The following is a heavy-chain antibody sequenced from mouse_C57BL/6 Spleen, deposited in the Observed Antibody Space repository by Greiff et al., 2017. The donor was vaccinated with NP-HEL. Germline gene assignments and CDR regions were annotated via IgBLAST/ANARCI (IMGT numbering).Heavy chain of an antibody. CDR2: INPSSGYT. CDR3: AREGYYDYGEDAMDY. J-gene: IGHJ4*01. CDR1: GYTFTSYT. Sequence: QRKEGGAELARPGASVKMSCKASGYTFTSYTMHWVKQRPGQGLEWIGYINPSSGYTKYNQKFKDKATLTADKSSSTAYMQLSSLTSEDTAIYYCAREGYYDYGEDAMDYWGQGTSVTVSS. V-gene: IGHV1-4*01. D-gene: IGHD2-4*01.